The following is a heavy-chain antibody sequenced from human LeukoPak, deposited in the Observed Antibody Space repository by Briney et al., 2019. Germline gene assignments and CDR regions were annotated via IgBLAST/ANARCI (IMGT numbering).Heavy chain of an antibody. V-gene: IGHV4-34*01. D-gene: IGHD3-22*01. CDR2: INHSGST. CDR1: GGSFSGYY. J-gene: IGHJ4*02. CDR3: ARGRVVVTSDY. Sequence: SETLSLTCAVYGGSFSGYYWSWIRQPPGKGLEWIEEINHSGSTNYNPSLKSRVTISVDTSKNQFSLKLSSVTAADTAVYYCARGRVVVTSDYWGQGTLVTVSS.